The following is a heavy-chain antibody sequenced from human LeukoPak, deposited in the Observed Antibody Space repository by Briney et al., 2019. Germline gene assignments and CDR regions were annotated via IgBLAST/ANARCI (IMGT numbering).Heavy chain of an antibody. Sequence: SETLSLTCTVSGGSISSGSYYWGWIRQPPGKGLEWIGSIYSSGSTYYNPSLKSRVTISADTSKNQFSLNLTSVTAADTAAYYCARQRGYSGNYYSSSHFDYWGRGALVTVSS. D-gene: IGHD5-12*01. V-gene: IGHV4-39*01. CDR1: GGSISSGSYY. CDR3: ARQRGYSGNYYSSSHFDY. CDR2: IYSSGST. J-gene: IGHJ4*02.